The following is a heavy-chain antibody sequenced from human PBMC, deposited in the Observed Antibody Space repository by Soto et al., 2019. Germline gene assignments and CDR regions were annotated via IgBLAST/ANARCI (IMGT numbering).Heavy chain of an antibody. CDR1: GSPFSVYY. CDR2: INHSGST. D-gene: IGHD2-2*01. J-gene: IGHJ5*02. V-gene: IGHV4-34*01. CDR3: ARVPDR. Sequence: PSDTLSLTFSLSGSPFSVYYWSRIRQPPGEGLEWIGEINHSGSTNYNPSIKSRVTISVDTSISVDTSKNQFSLKLSSVTAADTAVYYCARVPDRWGQG.